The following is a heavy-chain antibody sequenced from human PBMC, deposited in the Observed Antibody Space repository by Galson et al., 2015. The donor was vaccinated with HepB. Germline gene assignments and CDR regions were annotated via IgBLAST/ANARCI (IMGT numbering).Heavy chain of an antibody. J-gene: IGHJ5*02. CDR3: ARAYYDFWSGYYESVNWFDP. CDR2: INTNTGKQ. Sequence: SVKVSCKASGYTFTSYAMNWVRQAPGQGLEWMGWINTNTGKQTYAQGFTGRFVFSLDTSVSTAYLQISSLKAEDTAVYYCARAYYDFWSGYYESVNWFDPWGQGTLVTVSS. V-gene: IGHV7-4-1*02. D-gene: IGHD3-3*01. CDR1: GYTFTSYA.